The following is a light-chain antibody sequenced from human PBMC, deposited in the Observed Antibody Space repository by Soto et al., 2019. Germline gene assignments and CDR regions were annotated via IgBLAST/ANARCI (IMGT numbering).Light chain of an antibody. J-gene: IGLJ2*01. CDR1: SSNIGAGYN. CDR3: QSYDTSLSGSV. Sequence: QPVLTQPPSVSGAPGQRVTISCTGSSSNIGAGYNVHWYQKLPGKAPTLLIYGNNFRPSGVPDRFSGSKSDTSGSLAITGLQAEDEADYYCQSYDTSLSGSVFGGGTKLTVL. CDR2: GNN. V-gene: IGLV1-40*01.